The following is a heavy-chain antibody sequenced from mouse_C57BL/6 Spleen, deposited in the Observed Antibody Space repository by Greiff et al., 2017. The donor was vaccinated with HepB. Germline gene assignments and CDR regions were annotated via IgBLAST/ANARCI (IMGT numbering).Heavy chain of an antibody. Sequence: QVQLQQSGPELVKPGASVKISCKASGYAFSSSWMNWVKQRPGKGLEWIGRIYPGDGDTNYNGKFKGKATLTADKSSSTAYMQLSSLTSEDSAVYFCARVNYDYDGGTYAMDYWGQGTSVTVSS. CDR2: IYPGDGDT. D-gene: IGHD2-4*01. CDR1: GYAFSSSW. CDR3: ARVNYDYDGGTYAMDY. J-gene: IGHJ4*01. V-gene: IGHV1-82*01.